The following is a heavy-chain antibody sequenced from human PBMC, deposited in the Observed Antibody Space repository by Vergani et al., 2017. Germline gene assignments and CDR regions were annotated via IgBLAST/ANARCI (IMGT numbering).Heavy chain of an antibody. CDR2: IYPGDSDT. CDR1: GYSFTSYW. Sequence: EVQLVQSGAEVKKPGDSLTISCKGSGYSFTSYWIGWVRQMPGKGLEWMGSIYPGDSDTRYSPSFQGQVTISADKSISTAYLQWSSLKASDTAMYYCAMMVDYSSSSPHYYYYYDMDVWGKGTTVTVSS. J-gene: IGHJ6*03. D-gene: IGHD6-6*01. V-gene: IGHV5-51*03. CDR3: AMMVDYSSSSPHYYYYYDMDV.